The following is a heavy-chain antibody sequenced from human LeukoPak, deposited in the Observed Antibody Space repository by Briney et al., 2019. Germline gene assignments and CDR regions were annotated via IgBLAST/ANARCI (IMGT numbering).Heavy chain of an antibody. CDR2: ISYDGSNK. Sequence: GGSLRLSCAASGFTFSGYAMHWVRQAPGKGLEWVAVISYDGSNKYYADSVKGRFTISRDNSKNTLYLQMNSLRAEDTAVYYCARGAVAGRRVDYWGQGTLVTVSS. V-gene: IGHV3-30*04. CDR3: ARGAVAGRRVDY. CDR1: GFTFSGYA. J-gene: IGHJ4*02. D-gene: IGHD6-19*01.